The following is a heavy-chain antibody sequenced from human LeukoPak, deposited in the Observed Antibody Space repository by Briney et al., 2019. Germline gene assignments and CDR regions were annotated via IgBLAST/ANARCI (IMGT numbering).Heavy chain of an antibody. V-gene: IGHV3-48*03. D-gene: IGHD3-10*01. CDR1: GFTFSSYE. J-gene: IGHJ5*02. CDR3: ARGGPWFDP. Sequence: GGSLRLSCAASGFTFSSYEMNWVRQAPGKGLEWVSYISSSGSTVYYADSVKGRFSISRDNAKNSLYLQMSSLRAEDTAVYYCARGGPWFDPWGQGTLVTVSS. CDR2: ISSSGSTV.